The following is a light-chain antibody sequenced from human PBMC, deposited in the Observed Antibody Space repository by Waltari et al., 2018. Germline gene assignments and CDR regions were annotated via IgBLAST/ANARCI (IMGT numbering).Light chain of an antibody. CDR1: SSDVGGYNF. CDR3: CSYAGYYTV. J-gene: IGLJ3*02. V-gene: IGLV2-11*01. CDR2: DVN. Sequence: QSALTQPRSVSGSPGQSVTISCTGTSSDVGGYNFVSWYQQYPGKAPKLMVSDVNKRPSVVPNRFAGSKSGNTASLIISGLQTEDEADYYCCSYAGYYTVFGGGTKLTVL.